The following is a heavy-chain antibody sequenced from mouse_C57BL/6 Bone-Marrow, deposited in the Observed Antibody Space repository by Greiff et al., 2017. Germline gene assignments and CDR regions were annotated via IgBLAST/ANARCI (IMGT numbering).Heavy chain of an antibody. D-gene: IGHD1-2*01. J-gene: IGHJ4*01. CDR1: GYSFTSYY. V-gene: IGHV1-66*01. CDR2: IYPGSGNT. Sequence: VQVVESGPELVKPGASVKISCKASGYSFTSYYIHWVKQRPGQGLEWIGWIYPGSGNTKYNEKFKGKATLTADTSSSTAYMQLSSLTSEDSAVYYCARDTTAHYAMDYWGQGTSVTVSS. CDR3: ARDTTAHYAMDY.